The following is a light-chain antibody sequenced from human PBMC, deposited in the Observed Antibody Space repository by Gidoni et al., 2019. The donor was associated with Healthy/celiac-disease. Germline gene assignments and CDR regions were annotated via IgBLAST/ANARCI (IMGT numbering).Light chain of an antibody. V-gene: IGLV3-1*01. CDR1: KFGDKY. CDR3: QAWDSSTAV. CDR2: QDS. J-gene: IGLJ2*01. Sequence: SYELTQLPSVSLSPGQTASITCSGDKFGDKYACWYQQKPGQSPVLVIYQDSKRPSGIPERFSGSNSGNTATLTISGTQAMDEADYYCQAWDSSTAVFGGGTKLTVL.